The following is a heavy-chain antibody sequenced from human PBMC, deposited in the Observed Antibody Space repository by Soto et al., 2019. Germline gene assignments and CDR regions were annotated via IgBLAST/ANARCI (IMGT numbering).Heavy chain of an antibody. J-gene: IGHJ4*02. CDR2: INRSGGT. D-gene: IGHD6-19*01. CDR3: AGVAGTPTFDY. Sequence: QVHLQQWGAGLLKPSETLSLSCTVYGGSLSRYCWSWIRQSPGKGLEWIGEINRSGGTDYNPSLKSRVTIAADTSKNQFSLKLTSVTAADTAVYYCAGVAGTPTFDYWGQGTLVTVSS. CDR1: GGSLSRYC. V-gene: IGHV4-34*01.